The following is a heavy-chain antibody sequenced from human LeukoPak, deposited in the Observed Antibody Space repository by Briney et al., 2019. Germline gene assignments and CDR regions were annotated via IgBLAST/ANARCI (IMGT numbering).Heavy chain of an antibody. CDR1: GFTFSDYY. V-gene: IGHV3-11*01. D-gene: IGHD3-22*01. J-gene: IGHJ4*02. CDR2: ISSSGSTI. Sequence: SGGSLRLSCAASGFTFSDYYMSWIRQAPGKGLEWVSYISSSGSTIYYADSVKGRFTISRDNAKNSLYLQMNSRRAEDTAVYYCARDRVYYDSSGYKDWGQGTLVTVSS. CDR3: ARDRVYYDSSGYKD.